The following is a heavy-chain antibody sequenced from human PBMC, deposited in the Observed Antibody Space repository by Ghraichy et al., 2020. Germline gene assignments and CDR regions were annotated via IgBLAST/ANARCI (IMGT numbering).Heavy chain of an antibody. CDR2: IYYSGST. D-gene: IGHD4-17*01. J-gene: IGHJ3*02. Sequence: SETLSLTCTVSGGSVSSGSYYWNWIRQPPGKGLEYIGYIYYSGSTNYNPSLKSRVTISVDTSKNQFSLKLSSVTAADTAVYYCARVGPTVIDAFDIWGQGTMVTVSS. CDR1: GGSVSSGSYY. V-gene: IGHV4-61*01. CDR3: ARVGPTVIDAFDI.